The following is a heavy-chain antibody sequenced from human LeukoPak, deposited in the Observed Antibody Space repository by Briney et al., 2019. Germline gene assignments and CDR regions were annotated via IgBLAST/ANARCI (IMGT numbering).Heavy chain of an antibody. CDR1: GGSISSSSYY. Sequence: SETLSLTCTVSGGSISSSSYYWGWIRQPPGKGLEWIGSIYYSGSTYCNPSLRSRVTISVDTSKNQFSLKLSSVTAADTAVYYCARDSYYDSSGYYPYFDYWGQGTLVTVSS. J-gene: IGHJ4*02. V-gene: IGHV4-39*07. D-gene: IGHD3-22*01. CDR3: ARDSYYDSSGYYPYFDY. CDR2: IYYSGST.